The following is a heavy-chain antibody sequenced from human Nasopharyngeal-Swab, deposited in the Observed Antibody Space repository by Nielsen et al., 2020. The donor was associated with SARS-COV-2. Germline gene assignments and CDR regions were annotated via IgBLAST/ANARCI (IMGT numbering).Heavy chain of an antibody. CDR1: GFTFSNYA. V-gene: IGHV3-23*01. CDR3: AKVKSGASYDAFDI. D-gene: IGHD1-26*01. CDR2: IRVSGDTT. Sequence: GGSLRLSCTASGFTFSNYAMTWVRQAPGKGLEWVSSIRVSGDTTYYADSVKGRFTISRDSSKNTLYPQMNSLRAEDTALYYCAKVKSGASYDAFDIWGQGTMVTVSS. J-gene: IGHJ3*02.